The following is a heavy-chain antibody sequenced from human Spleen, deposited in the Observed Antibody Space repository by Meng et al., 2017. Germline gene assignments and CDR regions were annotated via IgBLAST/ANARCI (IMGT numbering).Heavy chain of an antibody. Sequence: QVQLQESGPGLVKPSQTLSLTCAVFGGSLSGYYCNWFRQPPGKGLEWIGGSDHFGNTIYNPSLKGRLTTSVDTSKNQISLRLSSVIAADTAVYYCVYFWSGYFTSGQGTLVTVSS. CDR2: SDHFGNT. CDR3: VYFWSGYFT. J-gene: IGHJ5*02. D-gene: IGHD3-3*01. CDR1: GGSLSGYY. V-gene: IGHV4-34*09.